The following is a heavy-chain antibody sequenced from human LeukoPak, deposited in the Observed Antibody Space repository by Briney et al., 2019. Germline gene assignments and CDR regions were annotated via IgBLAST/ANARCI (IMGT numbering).Heavy chain of an antibody. CDR3: ARSDGLDY. Sequence: GGSLGVSREASGFTFSRLIMNLVRQAPGEGLEWVSSISSSSSYIYYADSVKGRFNLSSDNAKNPLYLQMNSLRAEDTAVYYWARSDGLDYWGQGTLVTVPS. V-gene: IGHV3-21*01. J-gene: IGHJ4*02. D-gene: IGHD5-24*01. CDR2: ISSSSSYI. CDR1: GFTFSRLI.